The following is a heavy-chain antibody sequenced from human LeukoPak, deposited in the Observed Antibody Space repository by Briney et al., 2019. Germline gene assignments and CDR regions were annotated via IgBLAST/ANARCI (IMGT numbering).Heavy chain of an antibody. CDR2: IYYSGST. CDR1: GGSISSYY. Sequence: SETLSLTCTVSGGSISSYYWSWIRQPPGKGLEWIGYIYYSGSTNYNPSLKSRVTISVDTSKNQFSLKLSSVTAADTAVYYCARQEGSSWYPLQGAFDIWGQGTMVTVSS. J-gene: IGHJ3*02. CDR3: ARQEGSSWYPLQGAFDI. V-gene: IGHV4-59*08. D-gene: IGHD6-13*01.